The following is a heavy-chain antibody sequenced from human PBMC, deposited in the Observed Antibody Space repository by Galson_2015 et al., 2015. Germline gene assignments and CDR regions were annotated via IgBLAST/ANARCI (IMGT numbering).Heavy chain of an antibody. V-gene: IGHV3-21*01. CDR3: ARDFGGVITDTHAFDI. D-gene: IGHD3-3*01. CDR1: GFTFSSYR. Sequence: SLRLSCAASGFTFSSYRMNWVRQAPGKGLEWVSFISYSSSYIYYADSVKGRFTISRDNAKNSLFLQKNSLRAEDTAVYYCARDFGGVITDTHAFDIWGQGTMVTVSS. CDR2: ISYSSSYI. J-gene: IGHJ3*02.